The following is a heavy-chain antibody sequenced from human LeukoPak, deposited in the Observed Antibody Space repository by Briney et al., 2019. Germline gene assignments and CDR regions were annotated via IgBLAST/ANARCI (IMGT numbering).Heavy chain of an antibody. J-gene: IGHJ4*02. Sequence: PGGSLRLSCAASGFTFSSYAMSWVRQAPGKGLEWVSAISGSGGSTYYADSVKGRFTISRDNSKNTLYLQMNSLRAEDTAVYYCARAHRPVAGLYYFDYWGQGTLVTVSS. V-gene: IGHV3-23*01. CDR3: ARAHRPVAGLYYFDY. CDR2: ISGSGGST. CDR1: GFTFSSYA. D-gene: IGHD6-19*01.